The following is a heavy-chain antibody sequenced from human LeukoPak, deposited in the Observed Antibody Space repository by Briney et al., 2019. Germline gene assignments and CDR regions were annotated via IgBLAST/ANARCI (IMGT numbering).Heavy chain of an antibody. Sequence: SETLSLTRTVSGGSISRNYWSWIRQPAGKGLEWIGRMYSSGSTDYNPSLKSRVTMSVDTPKNQFSLKLSSVTAADTAVYYCARDSIDSNNVNHRFDFWGQGTLVTVSS. CDR3: ARDSIDSNNVNHRFDF. J-gene: IGHJ4*02. CDR1: GGSISRNY. D-gene: IGHD4-11*01. V-gene: IGHV4-4*07. CDR2: MYSSGST.